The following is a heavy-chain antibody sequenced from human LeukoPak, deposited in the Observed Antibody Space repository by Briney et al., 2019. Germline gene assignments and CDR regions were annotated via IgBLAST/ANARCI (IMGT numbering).Heavy chain of an antibody. D-gene: IGHD3-22*01. J-gene: IGHJ4*02. CDR3: VRLRRNSDTSGYYSYYDF. CDR2: ISVRSNYI. CDR1: GYTFSSFG. V-gene: IGHV3-21*01. Sequence: GGSLRLSCVASGYTFSSFGINWVRQAPGKGLEWVSTISVRSNYIYYADSVRGRFSIARDDARDPLFLQMNSLRAEDTALYYCVRLRRNSDTSGYYSYYDFWGQGTLVTVSS.